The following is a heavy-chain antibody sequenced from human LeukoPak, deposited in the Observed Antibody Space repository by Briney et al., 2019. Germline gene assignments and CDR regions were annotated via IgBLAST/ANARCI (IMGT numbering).Heavy chain of an antibody. D-gene: IGHD1-26*01. CDR2: ISSSSSYI. Sequence: GGSLRLSCAASGFTFSSYSMNWVRQAPGEGLEWVSPISSSSSYIYYADSVKGRFTISRDNAKNSLYLQMNSLRAEDTAVYYCARDGMTAAEFDYWGQGTLVTVSS. J-gene: IGHJ4*02. V-gene: IGHV3-21*01. CDR3: ARDGMTAAEFDY. CDR1: GFTFSSYS.